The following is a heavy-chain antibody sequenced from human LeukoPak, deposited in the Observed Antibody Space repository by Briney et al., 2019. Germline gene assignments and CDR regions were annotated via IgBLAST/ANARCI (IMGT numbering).Heavy chain of an antibody. J-gene: IGHJ5*02. CDR1: GGTFSSYA. D-gene: IGHD5/OR15-5a*01. Sequence: SVKVSCKAPGGTFSSYAISWVRQAPGQGLEWMGGIIPIFGTANYAQKFQGRVTITTDESTSTAYMELSSLRSEDTAVYYCARDLSPLMSTGWFDPWGQGTLVTVSS. V-gene: IGHV1-69*05. CDR2: IIPIFGTA. CDR3: ARDLSPLMSTGWFDP.